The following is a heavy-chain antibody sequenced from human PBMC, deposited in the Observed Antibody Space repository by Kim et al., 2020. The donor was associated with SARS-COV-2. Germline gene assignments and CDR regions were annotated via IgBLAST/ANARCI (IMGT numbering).Heavy chain of an antibody. J-gene: IGHJ6*02. CDR3: ARDLASGMDV. V-gene: IGHV1-46*01. CDR1: GYTFITYF. CDR2: INPVDGSA. Sequence: ASVKVPCKASGYTFITYFIHWVRQAPGQGLEWMGVINPVDGSATYAQNFQNRVTLTRDTSTSTVYMDLSSLRSEDTAVYYCARDLASGMDVWGQGTSVIVSS.